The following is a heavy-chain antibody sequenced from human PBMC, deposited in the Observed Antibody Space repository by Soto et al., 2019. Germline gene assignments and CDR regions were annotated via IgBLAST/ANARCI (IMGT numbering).Heavy chain of an antibody. J-gene: IGHJ6*02. D-gene: IGHD6-25*01. CDR1: GYTFTSYG. CDR2: ISAYNGNT. V-gene: IGHV1-18*01. Sequence: QVQLVQSGAEVKKPGASVKVSCKASGYTFTSYGISWVRQAPGQGLEWMGWISAYNGNTNYAQKLQGRVTMTTDTTTSTAYMELRSLRSDDTAVYYCARPSIAAHYYYYGMDVWGQGTTVTVSS. CDR3: ARPSIAAHYYYYGMDV.